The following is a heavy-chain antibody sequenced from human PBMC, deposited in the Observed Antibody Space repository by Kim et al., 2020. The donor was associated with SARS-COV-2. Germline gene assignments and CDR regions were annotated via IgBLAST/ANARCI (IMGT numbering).Heavy chain of an antibody. D-gene: IGHD2-15*01. CDR2: INPNSGGT. CDR1: GYTFTSYY. J-gene: IGHJ6*03. CDR3: ARVDSTRRFFDANYIDV. Sequence: ASVKVSCKASGYTFTSYYINWVRQAPGQGLEWMGWINPNSGGTNYAQKFQGRVTMTRDTSISTAYMELSSLRSEDTAVYYCARVDSTRRFFDANYIDVWG. V-gene: IGHV1-2*02.